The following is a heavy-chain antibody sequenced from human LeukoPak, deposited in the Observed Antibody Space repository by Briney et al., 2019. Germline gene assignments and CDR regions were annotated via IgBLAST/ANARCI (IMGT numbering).Heavy chain of an antibody. V-gene: IGHV1-69*02. Sequence: SVKVSCKASGGTFSSYTISWVRQAPGQGLEWMGRIIPILGIANYAQKFQGRVTITADKSTSTADMELSSLRSEDTAVYYCAPSITMVRGVIIGDDYWGQGTLVTVSS. D-gene: IGHD3-10*01. CDR3: APSITMVRGVIIGDDY. CDR2: IIPILGIA. CDR1: GGTFSSYT. J-gene: IGHJ4*02.